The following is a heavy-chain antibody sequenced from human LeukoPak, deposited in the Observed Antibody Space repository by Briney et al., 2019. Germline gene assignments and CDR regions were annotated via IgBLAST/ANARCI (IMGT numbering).Heavy chain of an antibody. CDR1: GFTVSTNY. CDR2: IHSDGST. J-gene: IGHJ3*02. V-gene: IGHV3-53*01. D-gene: IGHD3-10*01. CDR3: ARGGAFDT. Sequence: GGSLGLSCAASGFTVSTNYMSWVRQAPGRGLEWISVIHSDGSTHYADSVKGRFTTSRDNSKNTVYLQMNCLRTEDTAMYYCARGGAFDTWGQGTMVTVSS.